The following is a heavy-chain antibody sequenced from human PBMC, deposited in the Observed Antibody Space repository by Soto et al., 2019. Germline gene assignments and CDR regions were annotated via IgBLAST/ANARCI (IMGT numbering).Heavy chain of an antibody. D-gene: IGHD3-16*01. CDR3: ARELGLVLAYSISPLSYDGMDV. CDR1: GFTFSDYY. CDR2: ITSSGRTT. V-gene: IGHV3-11*01. Sequence: QVQLVESGGGLVKPGGSLRLSCAASGFTFSDYYMNWIRQAPGKGLEWVSYITSSGRTTYYADSVKGRFTISRDNAKNSLSLQMKPLAAEDTAVYYCARELGLVLAYSISPLSYDGMDVWGQGNTVTVSS. J-gene: IGHJ6*02.